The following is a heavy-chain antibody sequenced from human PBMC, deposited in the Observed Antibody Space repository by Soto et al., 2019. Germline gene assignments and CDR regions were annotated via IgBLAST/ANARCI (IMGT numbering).Heavy chain of an antibody. J-gene: IGHJ3*02. CDR2: MNPNSGNT. CDR1: GYTFTSYD. CDR3: ARGPSVELGSLSDAFDI. D-gene: IGHD7-27*01. Sequence: GASVKVSCKASGYTFTSYDINWVRQATGQGLEWMGWMNPNSGNTGYAQKFQGRVTMTRDTSISTAYMELSSLRSEDTAVYYCARGPSVELGSLSDAFDIWGQGTMVTVSS. V-gene: IGHV1-8*01.